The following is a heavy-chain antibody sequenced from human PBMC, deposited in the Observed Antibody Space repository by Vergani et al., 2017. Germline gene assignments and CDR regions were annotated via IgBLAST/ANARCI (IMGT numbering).Heavy chain of an antibody. V-gene: IGHV1-69*04. Sequence: QVHLVQSGAEVKKPGSSVKVSCSLSGGDFRSSAFAWVRQAPGHGLEWMGRIIPIIRLATSAQKFQDRVKITGDTSTNTVYMEMNNLRSEDTAVYYCARVSPGDNSGWEPFDYWGQGTLVTVSS. CDR3: ARVSPGDNSGWEPFDY. CDR1: GGDFRSSA. J-gene: IGHJ4*02. D-gene: IGHD6-19*01. CDR2: IIPIIRLA.